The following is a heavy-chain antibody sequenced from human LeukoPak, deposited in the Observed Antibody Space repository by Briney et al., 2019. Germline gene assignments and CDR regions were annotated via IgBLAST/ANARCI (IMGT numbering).Heavy chain of an antibody. D-gene: IGHD3-16*01. J-gene: IGHJ6*02. CDR2: IYTSGST. CDR3: ARSSVSRGMDV. V-gene: IGHV4-61*02. CDR1: GDSISSGDYY. Sequence: SETLSLTCTVSGDSISSGDYYWTWIRQPPGKGLEWIGRIYTSGSTNCNPSLKSRVTVSADTSKNQFSLKLSSVTAADTAVYYCARSSVSRGMDVWGQGTTVTVSS.